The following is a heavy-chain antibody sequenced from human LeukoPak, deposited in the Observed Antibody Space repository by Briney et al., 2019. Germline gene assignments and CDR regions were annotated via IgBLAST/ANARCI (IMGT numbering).Heavy chain of an antibody. J-gene: IGHJ6*03. CDR1: GFTFTSYG. CDR2: IIPIFGTA. CDR3: ASWDTRRGYYYYYYMDV. V-gene: IGHV1-69*05. Sequence: SVKVSCKASGFTFTSYGISWVRQAPGQGLEWMGGIIPIFGTANYAQKFQGRVTITTDESTSTAYMELSSLRSEDTAVYYCASWDTRRGYYYYYYMDVWGKGTTVTVSS. D-gene: IGHD5-18*01.